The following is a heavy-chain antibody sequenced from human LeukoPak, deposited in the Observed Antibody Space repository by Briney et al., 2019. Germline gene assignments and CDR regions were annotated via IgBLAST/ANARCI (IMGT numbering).Heavy chain of an antibody. CDR2: IYYSGST. V-gene: IGHV4-59*08. CDR1: GGSISSYY. Sequence: SETLSLTCTVSGGSISSYYWSWIRQPPGKGLEWIGYIYYSGSTNYNPSLKSQITMSVDTSKNQFSLNLSSVTAAGTAVYYCARYRRDSGTYYLDYWGQGTLVTVSS. CDR3: ARYRRDSGTYYLDY. D-gene: IGHD3-10*01. J-gene: IGHJ4*02.